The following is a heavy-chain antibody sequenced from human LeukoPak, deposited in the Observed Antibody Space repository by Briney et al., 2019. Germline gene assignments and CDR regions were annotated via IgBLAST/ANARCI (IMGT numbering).Heavy chain of an antibody. CDR3: ARVQQQLLPFDY. CDR1: VGSISSNY. CDR2: IYYSGST. D-gene: IGHD6-13*01. V-gene: IGHV4-59*01. Sequence: SETLSLTCSVSVGSISSNYWSWIRQPPGKGLEWIGNIYYSGSTNYNPSLKSRVTISVDTSKNQFSLKLSSVTAADTAVYYCARVQQQLLPFDYWGQGILVTVSS. J-gene: IGHJ4*02.